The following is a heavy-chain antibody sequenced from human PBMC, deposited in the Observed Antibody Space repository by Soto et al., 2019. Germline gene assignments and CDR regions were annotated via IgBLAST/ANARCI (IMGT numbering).Heavy chain of an antibody. D-gene: IGHD3-10*01. CDR1: GFTFSSYA. Sequence: GGSLRLSCAASGFTFSSYAMSWVRQAPGKGLEWVSGISSSGGSTYYADSVKGRFTISRDNSKNRLCLRMNRPRVEDTAVYYCMRPAPRGRHYFYFGMDVWGQGTTVTVSS. CDR2: ISSSGGST. J-gene: IGHJ6*02. V-gene: IGHV3-23*01. CDR3: MRPAPRGRHYFYFGMDV.